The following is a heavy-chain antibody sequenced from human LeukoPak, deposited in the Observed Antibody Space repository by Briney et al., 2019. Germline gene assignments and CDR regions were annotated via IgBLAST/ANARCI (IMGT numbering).Heavy chain of an antibody. D-gene: IGHD1-26*01. CDR1: GFTFSSSG. V-gene: IGHV3-33*01. CDR3: ARDLGGSPFDY. CDR2: IWSDGSNK. J-gene: IGHJ4*02. Sequence: PGRSLRLPCAASGFTFSSSGMHWVRQAPGKGLEWVAVIWSDGSNKYYADSVEGRFTISRDNSKNTLYLQMNSLRAEDTAVYYCARDLGGSPFDYWGQGTLVTVSS.